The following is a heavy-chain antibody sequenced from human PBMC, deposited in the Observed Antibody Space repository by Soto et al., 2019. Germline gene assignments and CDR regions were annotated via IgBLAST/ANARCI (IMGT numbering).Heavy chain of an antibody. Sequence: ASVKVSCKVSGYTLTELSMHWVRQAPGKGLEWMGGFDPEDGETIYAQKFQGRVTMTEDTSTDTAYMELSSLRSEDTAVYYCATAPVLGYCTNGVCRPAKTRPIDYWGQGTLVTVSS. D-gene: IGHD2-8*01. J-gene: IGHJ4*02. CDR2: FDPEDGET. CDR1: GYTLTELS. CDR3: ATAPVLGYCTNGVCRPAKTRPIDY. V-gene: IGHV1-24*01.